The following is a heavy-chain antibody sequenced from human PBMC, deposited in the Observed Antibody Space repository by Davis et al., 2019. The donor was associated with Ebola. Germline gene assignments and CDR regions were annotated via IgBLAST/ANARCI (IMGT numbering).Heavy chain of an antibody. CDR1: GYTFTGYY. V-gene: IGHV1-2*02. CDR3: ARGWDFWSGQGWYYFDY. Sequence: ASVKVSCKASGYTFTGYYIHWVRQAPGQGLEWMGWVNPKNGGTNNAQKFLGRVTMTRDTSITTAYMELSRLTSDDTDVYYCARGWDFWSGQGWYYFDYWGQGTLLSVSS. J-gene: IGHJ4*02. CDR2: VNPKNGGT. D-gene: IGHD3-3*01.